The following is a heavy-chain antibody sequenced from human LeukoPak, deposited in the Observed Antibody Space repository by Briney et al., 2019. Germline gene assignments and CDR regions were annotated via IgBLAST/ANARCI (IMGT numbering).Heavy chain of an antibody. Sequence: PGGSLRLPCAASGFTFSSYAMSWVRQAPGKGLEWVSGISGSGGNTYYADSVKGRFTISRDNSKSTLSLQMNSLRAEDTAVYYCAEGNSVVVVTAIGYWGQGTLVTVSS. J-gene: IGHJ4*02. D-gene: IGHD2-21*02. CDR2: ISGSGGNT. CDR1: GFTFSSYA. V-gene: IGHV3-23*01. CDR3: AEGNSVVVVTAIGY.